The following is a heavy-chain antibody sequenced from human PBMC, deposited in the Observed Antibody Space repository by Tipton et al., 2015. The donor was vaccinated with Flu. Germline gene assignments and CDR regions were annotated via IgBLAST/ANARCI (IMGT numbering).Heavy chain of an antibody. CDR1: GYSFTSYW. J-gene: IGHJ5*02. D-gene: IGHD6-6*01. CDR3: ARRLYSSSSGGWFDP. Sequence: QLVQSGTEVKKPGESLKISCKGSGYSFTSYWIGWVRQMPGKGLEWMGIIYPGDSDTRYSPSFQGQVTISADKSISTAYLQWSSLKASDPAMYYCARRLYSSSSGGWFDPWGQGTLVTVSS. CDR2: IYPGDSDT. V-gene: IGHV5-51*01.